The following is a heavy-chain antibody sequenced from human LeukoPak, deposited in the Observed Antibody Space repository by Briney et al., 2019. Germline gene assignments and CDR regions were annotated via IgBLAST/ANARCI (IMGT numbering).Heavy chain of an antibody. Sequence: GASLRLSCAASGFTFSSYAMSWVRQAPGKGLEWVSAISGSGGSTYYADSVKGRFTISRDNSKNTLYPQMNSLRAEDTAVYYCAKQRYSGSYYDYWGQGTLVIISS. D-gene: IGHD1-26*01. CDR1: GFTFSSYA. V-gene: IGHV3-23*01. CDR3: AKQRYSGSYYDY. CDR2: ISGSGGST. J-gene: IGHJ4*02.